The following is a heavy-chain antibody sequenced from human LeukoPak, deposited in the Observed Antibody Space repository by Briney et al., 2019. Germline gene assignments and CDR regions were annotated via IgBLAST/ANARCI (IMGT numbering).Heavy chain of an antibody. Sequence: SGGSLRLSCAASGFTFSSYAMSWVRQAPGKGLEWVSAISGSGGSTYYADSVKGRFTISRDNSKNTLYLQMNSLRAEDTAVYYCAKDDYSNYGFDPWGQGTLVTVSS. CDR2: ISGSGGST. J-gene: IGHJ5*02. D-gene: IGHD4-11*01. CDR3: AKDDYSNYGFDP. CDR1: GFTFSSYA. V-gene: IGHV3-23*01.